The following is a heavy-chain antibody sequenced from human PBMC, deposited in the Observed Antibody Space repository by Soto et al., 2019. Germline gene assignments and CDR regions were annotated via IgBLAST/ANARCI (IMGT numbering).Heavy chain of an antibody. Sequence: SETLSLTCAVYGGSFSGYYWRWIRQPPGKGLEWIGEINHSGSTNYNPSLKSRVTISVNTSKNQFSLKLSSVTAADTAVYYCARVRKYYYGSGSYLQAFDYWGQGTLVTVSS. CDR1: GGSFSGYY. D-gene: IGHD3-10*01. J-gene: IGHJ4*02. V-gene: IGHV4-34*01. CDR3: ARVRKYYYGSGSYLQAFDY. CDR2: INHSGST.